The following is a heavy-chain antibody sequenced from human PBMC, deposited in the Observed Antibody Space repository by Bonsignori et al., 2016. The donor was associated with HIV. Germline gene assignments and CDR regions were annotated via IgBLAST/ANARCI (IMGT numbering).Heavy chain of an antibody. CDR2: ISYDGATS. V-gene: IGHV3-23*01. J-gene: IGHJ4*02. D-gene: IGHD1-20*01. Sequence: GGSLRLSCAASGFTFTKHAMSWVRQAPGKGLEWISAISYDGATSYYADSVTGRFTISRDNSKNMLFLQMNTLRDDDTALYYCATEATSRYNWNYGDNWGQGTLVTVSS. CDR1: GFTFTKHA. CDR3: ATEATSRYNWNYGDN.